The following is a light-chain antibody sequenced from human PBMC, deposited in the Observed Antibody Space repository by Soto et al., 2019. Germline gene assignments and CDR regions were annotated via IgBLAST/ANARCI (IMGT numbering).Light chain of an antibody. CDR1: NTYIYNS. CDR3: SSYTTSNTL. Sequence: QSALTQPASVSGSPGQSITITCTGSNTYIYNSVSWYQQHPGKAPKHMIHDVNIRPSGFSNRFSGSKSGNTASLTISGLQAEDEADYFCSSYTTSNTLFGGGTKLTVL. CDR2: DVN. J-gene: IGLJ2*01. V-gene: IGLV2-14*01.